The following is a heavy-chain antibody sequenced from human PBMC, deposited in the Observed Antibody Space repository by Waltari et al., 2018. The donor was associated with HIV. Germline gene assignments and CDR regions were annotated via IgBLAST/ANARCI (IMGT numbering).Heavy chain of an antibody. CDR1: GFTFSSYE. V-gene: IGHV3-48*03. Sequence: EVQLVESGGGLVQPGGSLRLSCAASGFTFSSYEMNWVRLAPGKGLEWVSYISSNGSTRYYADSVKGRFTISRENAKNSLYLQMNSLRAEDKAVYYCARGFVSGRAGAFDIWGQGTMVTVSS. CDR2: ISSNGSTR. D-gene: IGHD5-12*01. CDR3: ARGFVSGRAGAFDI. J-gene: IGHJ3*02.